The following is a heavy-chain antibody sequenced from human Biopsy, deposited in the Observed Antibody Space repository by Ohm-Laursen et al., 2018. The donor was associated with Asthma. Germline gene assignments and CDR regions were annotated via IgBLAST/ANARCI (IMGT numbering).Heavy chain of an antibody. CDR3: SRDRGGSTRGGYYYYGMNV. D-gene: IGHD2-15*01. CDR2: ISWNSGTI. Sequence: SLRLSCAASGFTFEEYAMHWVRQPPGKGLEWVSGISWNSGTIAYADSVKGRFTISRDNSNNSVYLQMNSLRPEDTALYFCSRDRGGSTRGGYYYYGMNVWGQGTTVTVSS. CDR1: GFTFEEYA. V-gene: IGHV3-9*01. J-gene: IGHJ6*02.